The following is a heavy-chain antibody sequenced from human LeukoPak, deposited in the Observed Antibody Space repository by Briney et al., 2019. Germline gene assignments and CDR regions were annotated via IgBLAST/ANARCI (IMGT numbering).Heavy chain of an antibody. J-gene: IGHJ4*02. V-gene: IGHV1-18*01. D-gene: IGHD6-13*01. CDR2: ISAYNGNT. Sequence: ASVKVSCKASGYTFTSYGISWVRQAPGQGLEWMGWISAYNGNTNYAQKLQGRVTMTTDTPTSTAYMELRSLRSDDTAVYYCARSWIWDSSSWPFDYWGQGTLVTVSS. CDR1: GYTFTSYG. CDR3: ARSWIWDSSSWPFDY.